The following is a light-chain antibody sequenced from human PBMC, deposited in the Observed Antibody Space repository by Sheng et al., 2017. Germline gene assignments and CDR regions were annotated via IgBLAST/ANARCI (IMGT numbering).Light chain of an antibody. CDR2: WAS. J-gene: IGKJ3*01. V-gene: IGKV4-1*01. Sequence: DIVMTQSPDALAVSLGEKALINCRSSQNIMHNIHGNNYLAWYQQRPGQPPKLLIYWASMRASGVPDRFSGTGSERNFTLTITSLQPDDVAVYYCQQYYSTPQTFGPGTKIQIK. CDR1: QNIMHNIHGNNY. CDR3: QQYYSTPQT.